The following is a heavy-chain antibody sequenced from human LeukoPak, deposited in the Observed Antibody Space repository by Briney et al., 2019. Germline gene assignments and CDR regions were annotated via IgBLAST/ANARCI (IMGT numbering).Heavy chain of an antibody. J-gene: IGHJ5*02. CDR1: GYTFISYD. CDR2: ISSHNGYT. D-gene: IGHD6-19*01. Sequence: GASVKVSCKASGYTFISYDISWVRQAPGQGLEWMGWISSHNGYTKYAQKFQGRVTMTTDTSMSTAYMELGSLRSDDTAVYYCARRRAVAGVNWFDPWGQGTLGSVSS. CDR3: ARRRAVAGVNWFDP. V-gene: IGHV1-18*01.